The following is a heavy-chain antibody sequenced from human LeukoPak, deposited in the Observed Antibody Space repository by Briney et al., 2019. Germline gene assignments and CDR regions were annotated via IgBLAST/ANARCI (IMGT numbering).Heavy chain of an antibody. D-gene: IGHD1-14*01. CDR1: GGSFSGYY. V-gene: IGHV4-34*01. CDR2: INHSGST. Sequence: SETLSLTCAVYGGSFSGYYWSWIRQPPGKGLEWIGEINHSGSTNYNPSLKSRVTISVDTSKNQFSLKLSSVTAADTAVYYCARGKLGTTGYYFDYWGQGTLVTVSS. J-gene: IGHJ4*02. CDR3: ARGKLGTTGYYFDY.